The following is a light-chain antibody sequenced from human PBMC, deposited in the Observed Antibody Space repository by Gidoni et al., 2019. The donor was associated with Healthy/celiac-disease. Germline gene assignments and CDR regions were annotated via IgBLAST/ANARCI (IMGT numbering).Light chain of an antibody. CDR1: QSISNW. Sequence: DIQMTQSPSTLSASVGDRVTITCRASQSISNWLVWYQQKPGKAPKLLIYKASSLESGVPSRFSGSGSGTEFTITSSSLQPDDFATYYCQQYKSYPLTFGGGTKVEIK. J-gene: IGKJ4*01. V-gene: IGKV1-5*03. CDR2: KAS. CDR3: QQYKSYPLT.